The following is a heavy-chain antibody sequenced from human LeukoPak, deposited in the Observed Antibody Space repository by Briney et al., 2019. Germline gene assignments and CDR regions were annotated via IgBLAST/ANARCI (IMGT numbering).Heavy chain of an antibody. Sequence: PGGSLRLSCAASGVSVSSNFMIWVRQAPGKGLEWVSLIYSGGETSYADSVKGRFSIPRDNSKNTLYLQMNSLRVEDTAVYYCTRDPPAVAINTYAWGQGTLVTVSS. CDR2: IYSGGET. J-gene: IGHJ5*02. CDR1: GVSVSSNF. CDR3: TRDPPAVAINTYA. V-gene: IGHV3-66*01. D-gene: IGHD6-13*01.